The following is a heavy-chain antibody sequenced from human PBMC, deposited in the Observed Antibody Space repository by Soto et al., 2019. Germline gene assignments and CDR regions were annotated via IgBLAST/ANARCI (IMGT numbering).Heavy chain of an antibody. CDR3: ARGLRGVLDY. D-gene: IGHD5-12*01. J-gene: IGHJ4*02. CDR2: ISNEENIT. Sequence: PGGSLRLSCVAFGFDFGASGIHWVRQAPGKGLEWLTVISNEENITQAAVRGRFAIARDNSKNTLYLHLTSLRAEDMAIYDSARGLRGVLDYWGQGTLVTVSS. CDR1: GFDFGASG. V-gene: IGHV3-33*01.